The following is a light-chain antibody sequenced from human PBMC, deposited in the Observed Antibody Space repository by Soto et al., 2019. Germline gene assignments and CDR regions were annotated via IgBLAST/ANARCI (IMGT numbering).Light chain of an antibody. CDR2: GAF. CDR3: HQYSRSPET. Sequence: EIVLTQSPAILSLFPGERANLSCRPSETVNSAYLAWYQQRPGQAPRLLMYGAFNRARGIPDRFSGSASGADFTLTNNRLQPADFAVYYCHQYSRSPETFGQGTKVEIK. J-gene: IGKJ1*01. V-gene: IGKV3-20*01. CDR1: ETVNSAY.